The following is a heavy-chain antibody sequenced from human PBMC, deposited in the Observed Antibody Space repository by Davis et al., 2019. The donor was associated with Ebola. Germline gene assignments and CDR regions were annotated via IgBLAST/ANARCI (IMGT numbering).Heavy chain of an antibody. CDR3: TLLQEHL. Sequence: GESLKISCEASGFTFSNFWMHWFRQTPGKGPMWVSRIKTDGRVTDYADSVKGRFTISRDNSKNTLYLQMNSLHQGPIGLPPGTLLQEHLWG. J-gene: IGHJ6*01. CDR2: IKTDGRVT. V-gene: IGHV3-74*01. CDR1: GFTFSNFW.